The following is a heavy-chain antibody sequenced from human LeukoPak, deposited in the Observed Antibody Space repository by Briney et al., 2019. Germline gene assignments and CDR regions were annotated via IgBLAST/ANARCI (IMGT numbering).Heavy chain of an antibody. Sequence: PSETLSLTCTVSGGSISSYYWSWIRQPPGKGLEWIGYIYYSGSTNYDPSLNSRVTISVDTSKNLFSLKLSSVTAADTAVYYCARVLRHSYYMDVWGKGTTVTVSS. V-gene: IGHV4-59*01. CDR2: IYYSGST. D-gene: IGHD2/OR15-2a*01. CDR3: ARVLRHSYYMDV. CDR1: GGSISSYY. J-gene: IGHJ6*03.